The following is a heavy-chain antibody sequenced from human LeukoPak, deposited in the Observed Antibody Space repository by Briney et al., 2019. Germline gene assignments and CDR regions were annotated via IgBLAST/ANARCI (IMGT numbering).Heavy chain of an antibody. J-gene: IGHJ4*02. D-gene: IGHD3-22*01. CDR3: ARDRHDSKDY. Sequence: ASVKLSCNSSGYTFTVYYMHWVRQPPGQGLEGMGRIHPNSCGTNYAQKFQGRVPMTRDKSISTAYMELSRMRSDDTAVYYCARDRHDSKDYWGQGTLVTVSS. CDR2: IHPNSCGT. V-gene: IGHV1-2*06. CDR1: GYTFTVYY.